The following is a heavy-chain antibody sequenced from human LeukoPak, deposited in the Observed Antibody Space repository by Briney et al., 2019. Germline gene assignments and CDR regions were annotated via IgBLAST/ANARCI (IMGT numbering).Heavy chain of an antibody. D-gene: IGHD6-13*01. V-gene: IGHV4-61*01. J-gene: IGHJ4*02. CDR1: GGSVSSGSYY. Sequence: SETLSLTCTVSGGSVSSGSYYWSWLRQPPGTGLEWIGYIYYSGSTNYNPSLKSRVTISVDTSKNQFSLKLSSVTAADTAVYYCARSQKYSSSWYSWGQGTLVTVSS. CDR2: IYYSGST. CDR3: ARSQKYSSSWYS.